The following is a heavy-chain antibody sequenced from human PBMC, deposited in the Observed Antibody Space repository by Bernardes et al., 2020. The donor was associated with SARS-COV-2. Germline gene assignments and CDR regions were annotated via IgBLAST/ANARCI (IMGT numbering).Heavy chain of an antibody. J-gene: IGHJ4*02. Sequence: GGSLRLSCAASGFTFSSDGMHWVRQAPGKGLEWVAVISYDGSNKYYADSVKGRFTISRDNSKNTLYLQMNSLRAEDTAVYYCARGTASDYYDSSGIDDYWGQGTLVTVSS. D-gene: IGHD3-22*01. CDR1: GFTFSSDG. CDR3: ARGTASDYYDSSGIDDY. CDR2: ISYDGSNK. V-gene: IGHV3-30*03.